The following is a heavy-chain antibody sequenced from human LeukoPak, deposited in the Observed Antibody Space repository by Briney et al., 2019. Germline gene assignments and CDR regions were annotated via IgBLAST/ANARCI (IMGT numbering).Heavy chain of an antibody. Sequence: ASVKVSCKASGYTFTSYYMHWVRQAPGQGLEWMGWISAYNGNTNYAQKLQGRVTMTTDTSTSTAYMELRSLRSDDTAVYYCARVEAAAPFDYWGQGTLVTVSS. J-gene: IGHJ4*02. D-gene: IGHD6-13*01. CDR2: ISAYNGNT. V-gene: IGHV1-18*04. CDR3: ARVEAAAPFDY. CDR1: GYTFTSYY.